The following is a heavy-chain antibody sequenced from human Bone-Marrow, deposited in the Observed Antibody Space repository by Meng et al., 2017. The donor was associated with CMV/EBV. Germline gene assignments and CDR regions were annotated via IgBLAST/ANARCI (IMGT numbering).Heavy chain of an antibody. D-gene: IGHD2-21*02. CDR3: AREKDRRDPAPDAFDI. CDR2: IYSGGST. CDR1: GFTVSSNY. V-gene: IGHV3-53*05. Sequence: GGSLRLSCAASGFTVSSNYMSWVRQAPGKGLEWVSVIYSGGSTYYADSVKGRFTISRDNSKNTLCLQMNSLRAEDTAVYYCAREKDRRDPAPDAFDIWGQGTMVTVSS. J-gene: IGHJ3*02.